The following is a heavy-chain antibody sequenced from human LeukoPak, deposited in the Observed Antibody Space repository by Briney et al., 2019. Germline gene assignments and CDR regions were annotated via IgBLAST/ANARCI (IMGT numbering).Heavy chain of an antibody. J-gene: IGHJ4*02. Sequence: ASVKVSCKASGYTFASYGISWVRQAPGQGLEWMGWISAYNGNTNYAQKLQGRVTMTTDTSTSTVYMELRSLRSDDTAVYYCASGPAAIGLADYWGQGTLVTVSS. CDR3: ASGPAAIGLADY. CDR1: GYTFASYG. V-gene: IGHV1-18*01. D-gene: IGHD2-2*02. CDR2: ISAYNGNT.